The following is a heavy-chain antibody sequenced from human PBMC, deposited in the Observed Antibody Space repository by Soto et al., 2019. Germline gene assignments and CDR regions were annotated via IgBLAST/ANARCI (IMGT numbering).Heavy chain of an antibody. D-gene: IGHD1-26*01. CDR1: GFTFSSYA. V-gene: IGHV3-23*01. CDR2: ISGSGGST. CDR3: AKAVGAMISNWFDP. Sequence: GGSLRLSCGASGFTFSSYAMSWVRQAPGKGLEWVSAISGSGGSTYYADSVKGRFTISRDNSKNTLYLQMNSLRAEDTAVYYCAKAVGAMISNWFDPWGQGTLVTVSS. J-gene: IGHJ5*02.